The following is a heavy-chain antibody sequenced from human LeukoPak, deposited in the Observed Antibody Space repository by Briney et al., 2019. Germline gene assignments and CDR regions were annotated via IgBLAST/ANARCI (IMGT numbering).Heavy chain of an antibody. Sequence: ASVKVSCKVSGYTLTELSMHWVRRAPGKGLEWMGGFDPEDGETIYAQKFQGRVTMTEDTSTDTAYMELSSLRSEDTAVYYCATAPYIAARRWFDPWGQGTLVTVSS. CDR1: GYTLTELS. V-gene: IGHV1-24*01. D-gene: IGHD6-6*01. J-gene: IGHJ5*02. CDR3: ATAPYIAARRWFDP. CDR2: FDPEDGET.